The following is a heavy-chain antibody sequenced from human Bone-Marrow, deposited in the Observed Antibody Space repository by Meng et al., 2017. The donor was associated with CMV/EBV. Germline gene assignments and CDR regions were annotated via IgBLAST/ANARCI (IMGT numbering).Heavy chain of an antibody. CDR3: TSLPYSSSRSFDY. D-gene: IGHD6-6*01. V-gene: IGHV3-49*04. J-gene: IGHJ4*02. CDR1: GFTFGDYA. CDR2: IRSKAYGGTT. Sequence: GESLKISCTASGFTFGDYAMSWVRQAPGKGLEWAGFIRSKAYGGTTEYAASVKGRFTISRDDSKSIAYLQMNSLKTEDTAVYYCTSLPYSSSRSFDYWGQGTLVTVSS.